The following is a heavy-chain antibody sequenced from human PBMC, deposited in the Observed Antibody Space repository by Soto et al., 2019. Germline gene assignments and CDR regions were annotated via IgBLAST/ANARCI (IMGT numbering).Heavy chain of an antibody. CDR2: IYYSGST. Sequence: NPSETLSLTCTVSGGSISSSIYYGGWIRQPPGKGQEWIGYIYYSGSTYYNPSLKSRVTISVDTSKNQFSLKLSSVTAADTAVYFCARDRGYDSSGYYFDYWGQGTLVTVSS. D-gene: IGHD3-22*01. J-gene: IGHJ4*02. CDR3: ARDRGYDSSGYYFDY. CDR1: GGSISSSIYY. V-gene: IGHV4-39*07.